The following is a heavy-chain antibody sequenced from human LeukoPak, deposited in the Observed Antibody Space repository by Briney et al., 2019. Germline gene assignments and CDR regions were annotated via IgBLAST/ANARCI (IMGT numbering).Heavy chain of an antibody. V-gene: IGHV3-7*01. Sequence: GGSLRLSCAASGFAFSTYWMTWVRQAPGKGLEWVANINLDGNEVHYVDSLKDRFTISRDNARDSLYLQMNSLRAEDTAVYYCASGRHDFVHWGHGTLVSVSS. CDR2: INLDGNEV. CDR3: ASGRHDFVH. D-gene: IGHD3-16*01. J-gene: IGHJ4*01. CDR1: GFAFSTYW.